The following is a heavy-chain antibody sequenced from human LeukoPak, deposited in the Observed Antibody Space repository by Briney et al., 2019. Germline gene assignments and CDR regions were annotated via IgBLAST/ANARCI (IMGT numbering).Heavy chain of an antibody. Sequence: SETLSLTCAVYGGSFSGYYWNWIRQPPGKGLEWIGEINHSGSTNYNPSLKSRVTISVDTSKNQFSLKLSSVTAADTAVYYCARAYDSSGYYYSYWGQGTLVTVSS. CDR1: GGSFSGYY. D-gene: IGHD3-22*01. V-gene: IGHV4-34*01. CDR3: ARAYDSSGYYYSY. CDR2: INHSGST. J-gene: IGHJ4*02.